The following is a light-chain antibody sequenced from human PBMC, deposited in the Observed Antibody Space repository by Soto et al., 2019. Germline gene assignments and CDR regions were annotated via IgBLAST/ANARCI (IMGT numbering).Light chain of an antibody. V-gene: IGKV3-20*01. Sequence: VVSQSPATLSVSPGEGATLSCRASQSISTTVAWYQQKPGQAPRLLIYGASNTATGIPDRFSVSGSGTDFTLPIRRLEPEDFAVYYCQQYGTSGTFGQGTKV. J-gene: IGKJ1*01. CDR2: GAS. CDR3: QQYGTSGT. CDR1: QSISTT.